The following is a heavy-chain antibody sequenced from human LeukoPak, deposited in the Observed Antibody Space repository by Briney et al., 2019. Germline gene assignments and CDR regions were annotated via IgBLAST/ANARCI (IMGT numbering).Heavy chain of an antibody. CDR1: GGSFSDYY. CDR3: ARPTTHSYYDILTGYYRGAFDI. V-gene: IGHV4-34*01. Sequence: SETLSLTCAVYGGSFSDYYWSWIRQPPGKGLEWIGSIYYSGSTYYNPSLKSRVTISVDTSKNQFSLKLSSVTAADTAVYYCARPTTHSYYDILTGYYRGAFDIWGQGTIVTVSS. CDR2: IYYSGST. D-gene: IGHD3-9*01. J-gene: IGHJ3*02.